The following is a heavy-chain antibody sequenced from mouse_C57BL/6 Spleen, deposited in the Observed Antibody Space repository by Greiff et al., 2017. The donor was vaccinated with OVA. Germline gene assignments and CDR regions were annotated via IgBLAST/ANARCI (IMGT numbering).Heavy chain of an antibody. Sequence: VQLKQSGAELVRPGASVKLSCTASGFNIKDDYMHWVKQRPEQGLEWIGWIDPENGDTEYASKFQGKATITADTSSNTAYLQLSSLTSEDTAVYYCTTRPYGSLDYWGQGTTLTVSS. D-gene: IGHD1-1*01. J-gene: IGHJ2*01. CDR2: IDPENGDT. CDR1: GFNIKDDY. V-gene: IGHV14-4*01. CDR3: TTRPYGSLDY.